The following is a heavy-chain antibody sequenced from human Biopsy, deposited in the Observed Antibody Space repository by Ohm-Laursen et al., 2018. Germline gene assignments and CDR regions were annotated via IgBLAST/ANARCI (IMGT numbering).Heavy chain of an antibody. Sequence: SVKVSCKASGGTFSNYAISWVRQAPGEGLEWMGGIIAVSGLVNYAPKFQGRVSITADKSTTTAYMELSNLKSEDTALYYCATPFQYYDSWGGYPPFDHWGQGTLVTVSS. D-gene: IGHD3-3*01. V-gene: IGHV1-69*17. CDR1: GGTFSNYA. J-gene: IGHJ4*02. CDR3: ATPFQYYDSWGGYPPFDH. CDR2: IIAVSGLV.